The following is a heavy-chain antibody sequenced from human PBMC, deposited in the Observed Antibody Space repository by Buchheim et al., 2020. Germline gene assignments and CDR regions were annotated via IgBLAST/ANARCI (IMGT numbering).Heavy chain of an antibody. CDR2: IYYSGST. Sequence: QVQLQESGPGLVKPSETLSLTCTVSGGSISSYYWSWIRQPPGKGLEWIGYIYYSGSTNYNPSLKSRVTISVDTSKDQFSLKLSSVTAADTAVYYCARDEDADSSGYLVRWGQGTL. J-gene: IGHJ4*02. CDR3: ARDEDADSSGYLVR. V-gene: IGHV4-59*12. D-gene: IGHD3-22*01. CDR1: GGSISSYY.